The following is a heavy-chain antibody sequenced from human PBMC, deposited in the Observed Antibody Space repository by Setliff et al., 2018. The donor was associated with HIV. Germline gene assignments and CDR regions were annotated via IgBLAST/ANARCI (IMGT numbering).Heavy chain of an antibody. J-gene: IGHJ4*02. CDR3: AKVESYYDSSGPDY. Sequence: PGGSLRLSCAASGFTFSNYWMSWVRQAPGKGLEWVANINEDGSEKYYVGSVKVRFTISRDTSKNTLYLQMNSLRAEDTAVYCCAKVESYYDSSGPDYWGQGTLVTVSS. CDR1: GFTFSNYW. CDR2: INEDGSEK. D-gene: IGHD3-22*01. V-gene: IGHV3-7*01.